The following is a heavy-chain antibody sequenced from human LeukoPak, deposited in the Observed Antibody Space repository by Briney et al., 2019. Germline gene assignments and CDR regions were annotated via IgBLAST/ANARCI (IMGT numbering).Heavy chain of an antibody. D-gene: IGHD2-15*01. J-gene: IGHJ4*02. CDR1: GFTFSSYA. CDR2: ISGSGTDT. CDR3: AKGGGSSCYSPSDY. V-gene: IGHV3-23*01. Sequence: GGSLRLSCGGSGFTFSSYAMSWVRQAPGKGLEWISAISGSGTDTFYANSVKGRFTISRDNPKNTLYLQMNSLRAEDTAVYYCAKGGGSSCYSPSDYWGQGTLVTVSS.